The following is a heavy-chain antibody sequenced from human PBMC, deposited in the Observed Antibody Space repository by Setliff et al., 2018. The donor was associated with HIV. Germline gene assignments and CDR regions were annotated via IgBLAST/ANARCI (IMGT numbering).Heavy chain of an antibody. CDR2: INPKSGGT. CDR3: AKDRTGTGTTLHV. D-gene: IGHD1-7*01. Sequence: GASVKVSCKASGYNFTSHDINWVRQAPGQGLEWMGRINPKSGGTNYVQKFQGRVTMTRDTSINTAYLELSRLRSDDTAVYYCAKDRTGTGTTLHVWGKGTTVTVSS. V-gene: IGHV1-2*06. J-gene: IGHJ6*04. CDR1: GYNFTSHD.